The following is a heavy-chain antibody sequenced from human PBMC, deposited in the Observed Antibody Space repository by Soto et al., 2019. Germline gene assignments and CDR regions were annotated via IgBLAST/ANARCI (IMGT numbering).Heavy chain of an antibody. Sequence: QVQLQESGPGLVKPSQTLSLTCTVSGGSISSGGYYWSWIRQHPGKGLEWIGYIYYSGSTYYNPSLKSRVTLSVDPSKNQFSLKLGSVTGADTAVYYCARDGAGYCSGGSCYSGDFQQWGQGTLGTVSS. CDR3: ARDGAGYCSGGSCYSGDFQQ. CDR2: IYYSGST. V-gene: IGHV4-31*03. CDR1: GGSISSGGYY. J-gene: IGHJ1*01. D-gene: IGHD2-15*01.